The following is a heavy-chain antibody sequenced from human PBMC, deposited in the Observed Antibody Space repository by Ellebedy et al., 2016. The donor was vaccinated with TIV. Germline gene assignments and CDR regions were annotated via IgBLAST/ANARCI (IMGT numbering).Heavy chain of an antibody. Sequence: GESLKISXEASGLTVSRSYLSGVRQAPGKGVEWVSVIYASGTPYYAGSVKGRFTISRDNSKNTLYLEMNSLRAEDSAIYYCARVDTMGGNYYYYMDVWGKGTTVTVSS. CDR1: GLTVSRSY. CDR3: ARVDTMGGNYYYYMDV. V-gene: IGHV3-53*01. CDR2: IYASGTP. D-gene: IGHD3-16*01. J-gene: IGHJ6*03.